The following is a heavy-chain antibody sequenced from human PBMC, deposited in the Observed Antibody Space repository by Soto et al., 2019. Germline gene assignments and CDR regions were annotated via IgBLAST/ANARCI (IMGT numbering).Heavy chain of an antibody. Sequence: QVQLQESGPGLVKPSQTLSLTCTVSGGSISSGGYYWSWIRQHPGKGLEWIGYIYYSGSTYYNPSLKSRVTISVDTSKNQFSLKLSSVTAADTAVYYWARGSSSWYVYWFDPWGQGTLVTVSS. CDR2: IYYSGST. CDR1: GGSISSGGYY. D-gene: IGHD6-13*01. J-gene: IGHJ5*02. CDR3: ARGSSSWYVYWFDP. V-gene: IGHV4-31*03.